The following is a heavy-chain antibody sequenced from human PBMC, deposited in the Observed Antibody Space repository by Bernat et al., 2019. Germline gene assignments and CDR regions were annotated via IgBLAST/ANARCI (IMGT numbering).Heavy chain of an antibody. J-gene: IGHJ5*02. CDR1: GFSFSGYW. V-gene: IGHV3-7*03. CDR2: IKQDGSEK. CDR3: ARAVAENWFDP. D-gene: IGHD2-15*01. Sequence: EVQLVESGGGLVQPGGSLRLSCAASGFSFSGYWMSWVRQAPGKGLEWVANIKQDGSEKYYMDSVKGRFTITRDNAKNSVYLQMNSLRADDTAVYYCARAVAENWFDPWGQGTLVTVSS.